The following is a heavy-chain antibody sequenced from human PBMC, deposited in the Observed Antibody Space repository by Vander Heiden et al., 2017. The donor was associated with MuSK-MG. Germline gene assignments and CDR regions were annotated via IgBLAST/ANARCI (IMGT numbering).Heavy chain of an antibody. CDR1: GFSFSSYG. J-gene: IGHJ4*02. CDR3: VKDRGNEGSIDF. D-gene: IGHD1-1*01. V-gene: IGHV3-33*06. CDR2: VWYDESKK. Sequence: QVQLVASGGGVVQSGRSLRLSCTASGFSFSSYGMHWVRQAPGKGPEWAAFVWYDESKKYYADSVKGRFTISRDNFKKTVYLQMDSLRVDDTAVYYCVKDRGNEGSIDFWGQGTLVTVS.